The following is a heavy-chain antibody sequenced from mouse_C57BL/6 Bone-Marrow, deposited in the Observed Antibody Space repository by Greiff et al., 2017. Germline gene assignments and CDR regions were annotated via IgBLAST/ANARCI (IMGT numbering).Heavy chain of an antibody. CDR2: IDPSDSYT. CDR3: ARDCYYAWFAY. V-gene: IGHV1-50*01. Sequence: QVQLQQPGAELVKPGASVKLSCKASGYTFTSYWMQWVKQRPGQGLEWIGEIDPSDSYTNYNQKFKGKATLTVDTSSSTAYMQLSSLTSEDSAVYYCARDCYYAWFAYWGQGTLVTVSA. J-gene: IGHJ3*01. CDR1: GYTFTSYW. D-gene: IGHD2-3*01.